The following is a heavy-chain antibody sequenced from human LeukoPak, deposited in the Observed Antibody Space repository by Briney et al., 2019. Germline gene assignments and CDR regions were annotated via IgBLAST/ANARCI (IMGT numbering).Heavy chain of an antibody. Sequence: GGSLRLSCAASGFTFSSYSMNWVRQAPGKGLEWVSSISSSSSYIYYADSVKGRFTISRDNSKNTLYLQMNSLRAEDTALYHCAKGPLTEVAGTTWDSWGQGTLVTVSS. CDR2: ISSSSSYI. D-gene: IGHD6-19*01. V-gene: IGHV3-21*04. CDR3: AKGPLTEVAGTTWDS. J-gene: IGHJ4*02. CDR1: GFTFSSYS.